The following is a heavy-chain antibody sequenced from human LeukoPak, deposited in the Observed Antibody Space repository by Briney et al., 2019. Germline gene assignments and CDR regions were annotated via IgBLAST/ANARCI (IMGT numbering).Heavy chain of an antibody. J-gene: IGHJ4*02. V-gene: IGHV1-18*01. CDR3: ATDPLSLSAGSDY. CDR2: ISAYNGNT. CDR1: GYTFTSYG. D-gene: IGHD6-13*01. Sequence: ASLKVSCKASGYTFTSYGISWVRQAPGQGLEWMGWISAYNGNTNYAQKFQGRVTMTEDTSTDTAYMELSSLRSEDTAVYYCATDPLSLSAGSDYWGQGTLVTVSS.